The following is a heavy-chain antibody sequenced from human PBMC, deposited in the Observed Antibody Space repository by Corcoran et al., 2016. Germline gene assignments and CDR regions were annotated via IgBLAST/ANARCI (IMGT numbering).Heavy chain of an antibody. D-gene: IGHD1-7*01. CDR2: IYYSGST. Sequence: QVQLQESGPGLVKPSETLSLTCNVSGGSVSSGSYYWSWIRQPPGKGLDWIGYIYYSGSTNYNPSLKSRVTISVDTSKNQFSLKLSSVTAADAAVYYCARGGITGSTSSLFDYWGQGTLVTVSS. CDR3: ARGGITGSTSSLFDY. CDR1: GGSVSSGSYY. J-gene: IGHJ4*02. V-gene: IGHV4-61*01.